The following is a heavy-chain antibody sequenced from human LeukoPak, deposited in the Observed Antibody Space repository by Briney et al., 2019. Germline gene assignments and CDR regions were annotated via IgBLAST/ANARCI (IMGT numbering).Heavy chain of an antibody. CDR1: GFTFSSYG. Sequence: GGSLRLSCAASGFTFSSYGMSWVRQAPGKGLEWVSAISGSGGSTYYADSVKGRSTISRDNSKNTLYLQMNSLRAEDTAIFYCAKGNSQWLVTFLDYWGQGTLVTVSS. J-gene: IGHJ4*02. CDR3: AKGNSQWLVTFLDY. D-gene: IGHD6-19*01. CDR2: ISGSGGST. V-gene: IGHV3-23*01.